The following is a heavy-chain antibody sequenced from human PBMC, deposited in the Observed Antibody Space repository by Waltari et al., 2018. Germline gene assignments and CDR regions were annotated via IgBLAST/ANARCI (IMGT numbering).Heavy chain of an antibody. CDR1: GCTLSRYW. D-gene: IGHD1-7*01. CDR2: INQDGSEK. Sequence: EVQLVESGGGLVQPGGSVRLSCAASGCTLSRYWMSWVRQAPGKGLEWVANINQDGSEKYYVDSVKGRFTISRDNTKNSLYLQMNSLRAEDTALYYCARGMRTFDCWGQGTLVTVSS. J-gene: IGHJ4*02. CDR3: ARGMRTFDC. V-gene: IGHV3-7*01.